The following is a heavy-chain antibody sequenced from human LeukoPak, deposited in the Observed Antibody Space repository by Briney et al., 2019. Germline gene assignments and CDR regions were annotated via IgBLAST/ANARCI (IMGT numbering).Heavy chain of an antibody. CDR1: GFDLNTYE. J-gene: IGHJ5*02. CDR2: ITVSGHTK. V-gene: IGHV3-48*03. CDR3: ARGDPHADL. Sequence: PGGSLRLSCAASGFDLNTYEMNWVRQAPGKGLEWIADITVSGHTKNYADSVKGRFTISRDNAGPSLSLQMNSLRVEDTGVYYCARGDPHADLWGQGTLVTVSS.